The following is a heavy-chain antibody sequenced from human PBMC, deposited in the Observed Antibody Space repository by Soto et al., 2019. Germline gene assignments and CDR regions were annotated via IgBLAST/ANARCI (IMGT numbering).Heavy chain of an antibody. Sequence: GGSLRLSCAASGFTFSSYAMSWVRQAPGKGLEWVSAISGSGGSTYYADSVKGRFTISRDNSKNTLYLQMNSLRAEDTAVYYCAKDRAYSYALSYFDYWGQGTLVTVSS. CDR3: AKDRAYSYALSYFDY. CDR1: GFTFSSYA. J-gene: IGHJ4*02. V-gene: IGHV3-23*01. CDR2: ISGSGGST. D-gene: IGHD5-18*01.